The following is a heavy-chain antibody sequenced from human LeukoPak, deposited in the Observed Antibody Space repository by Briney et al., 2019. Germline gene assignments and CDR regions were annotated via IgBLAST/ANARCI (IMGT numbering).Heavy chain of an antibody. D-gene: IGHD5-12*01. J-gene: IGHJ4*02. CDR1: GYTFTGYY. V-gene: IGHV1-2*02. CDR3: AKDRAVATIGGIDY. Sequence: ASVKVSCKASGYTFTGYYMHWVRQAPGQGLQWMGWINPNSGGTNYAQKFQGRVTMTRDTSISTVYMELSRLRSDDTAVYYCAKDRAVATIGGIDYWGQGTLVTVSS. CDR2: INPNSGGT.